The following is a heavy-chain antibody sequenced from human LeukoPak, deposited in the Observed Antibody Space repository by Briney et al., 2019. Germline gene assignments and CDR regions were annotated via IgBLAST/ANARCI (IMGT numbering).Heavy chain of an antibody. D-gene: IGHD3-3*01. CDR1: GGSISGYY. CDR3: ARITDRTIFGEIMHGFDI. CDR2: IYYSGST. J-gene: IGHJ3*02. Sequence: SETLSLTCTVSGGSISGYYWSWIRQPPGKGLEWIGYIYYSGSTNYNPSLKSRVTISVDTSKNQFSLKLSSVTAADTAVYYCARITDRTIFGEIMHGFDIWGQGTPVTVSS. V-gene: IGHV4-59*08.